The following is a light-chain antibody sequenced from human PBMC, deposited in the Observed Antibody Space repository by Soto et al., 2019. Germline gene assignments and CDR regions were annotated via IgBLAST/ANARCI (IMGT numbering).Light chain of an antibody. V-gene: IGKV1-9*01. CDR1: QSISNH. J-gene: IGKJ4*01. Sequence: DIQMTQSPSSLSASVEDRVIITCRASQSISNHLNWYQQKPGKAPNLLIYAASTLQSGVPSRFSGSESGTEFTLTISSLQPEDFATYYCQQLNSYPLTFGGGTKVDI. CDR2: AAS. CDR3: QQLNSYPLT.